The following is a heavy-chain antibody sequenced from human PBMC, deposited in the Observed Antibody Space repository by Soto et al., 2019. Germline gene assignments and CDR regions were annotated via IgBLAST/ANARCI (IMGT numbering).Heavy chain of an antibody. CDR3: ARQEITMVRAFIWFDP. CDR2: IYYSGST. J-gene: IGHJ5*02. D-gene: IGHD3-10*01. Sequence: QLQLQESGPGLVKPSETLSLTCTVSGGSISSSSYYWGWIRQPPGKGLEWIGSIYYSGSTYYNPSLKSRVTLSVDTSKNQFALNLTSVTAADTAVYYCARQEITMVRAFIWFDPGGQGTLVTVST. V-gene: IGHV4-39*01. CDR1: GGSISSSSYY.